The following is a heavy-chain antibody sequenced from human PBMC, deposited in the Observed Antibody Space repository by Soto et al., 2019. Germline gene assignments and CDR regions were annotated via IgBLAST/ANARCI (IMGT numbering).Heavy chain of an antibody. D-gene: IGHD4-17*01. Sequence: QVQLQQWGAGLLKPSETLSLTCGVSGGSFSGYSWNWIRQSPEKGLEWIGEINYRGITSYNPSLRGRVTISLDTSTNRFSLTLTSVTAADTAIYYCARAPMDDYGNYYDGMDVWGQGNTITVS. J-gene: IGHJ6*02. V-gene: IGHV4-34*01. CDR1: GGSFSGYS. CDR2: INYRGIT. CDR3: ARAPMDDYGNYYDGMDV.